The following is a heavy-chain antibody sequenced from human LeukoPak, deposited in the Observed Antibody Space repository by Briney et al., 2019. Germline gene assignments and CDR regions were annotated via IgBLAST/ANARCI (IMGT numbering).Heavy chain of an antibody. J-gene: IGHJ3*02. Sequence: SETLSLTCTVSGGSISCHYWSWIRQPPGKGLEWIGYVYNSGSTKYNPALKSRVFISVDTSRNQFSLELNSVTAADTAMYYCARDRSLYNDFWSGYYAFDIWGQGTMVTVSP. CDR3: ARDRSLYNDFWSGYYAFDI. CDR2: VYNSGST. D-gene: IGHD3-3*01. CDR1: GGSISCHY. V-gene: IGHV4-59*11.